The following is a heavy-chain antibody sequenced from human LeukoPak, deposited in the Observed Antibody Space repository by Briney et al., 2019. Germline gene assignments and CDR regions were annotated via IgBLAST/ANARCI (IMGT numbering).Heavy chain of an antibody. CDR2: IYPGDSDT. CDR1: GYSFTTYW. Sequence: GESLKISCKGSGYSFTTYWIAWVRQMPGKGLEWMGIIYPGDSDTRYSPSFQGQVTISADKSISTAFLQWGSLKASDTAMYYCARQQVAYYYYYGMDVWAKGTTVTVSS. J-gene: IGHJ6*04. D-gene: IGHD2-15*01. CDR3: ARQQVAYYYYYGMDV. V-gene: IGHV5-51*01.